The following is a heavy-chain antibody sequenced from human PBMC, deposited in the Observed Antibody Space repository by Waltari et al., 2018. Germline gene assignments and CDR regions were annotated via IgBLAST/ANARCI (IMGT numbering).Heavy chain of an antibody. J-gene: IGHJ3*02. Sequence: EVHLLGSGGGLVQPGGSLRLSCAASGFTFTNFALSWVPQVAGKGLEWVSGISSGGSTVYADSVKGRFTISRDNSKNALFLQLNSLRAEDTALYYCASDLYAGHGAFQWGTFHIWGRGTMVTVSS. CDR3: ASDLYAGHGAFQWGTFHI. V-gene: IGHV3-23*01. CDR2: ISSGGST. D-gene: IGHD1-26*01. CDR1: GFTFTNFA.